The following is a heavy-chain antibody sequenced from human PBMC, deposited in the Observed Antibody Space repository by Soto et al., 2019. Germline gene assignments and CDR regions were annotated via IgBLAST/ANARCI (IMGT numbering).Heavy chain of an antibody. CDR2: INRSGNT. CDR3: ARAPGGGRVRGVYYYYGMDV. Sequence: SSETLSLTCVVYGGSFSGYYWSWIRQPPGKGLEWIGEINRSGNTNYNPSLKSRVTISVDTTKNLFSLKLTSVTAADTAVYYCARAPGGGRVRGVYYYYGMDVWGQGTTVTVSS. CDR1: GGSFSGYY. D-gene: IGHD3-10*01. V-gene: IGHV4-34*01. J-gene: IGHJ6*02.